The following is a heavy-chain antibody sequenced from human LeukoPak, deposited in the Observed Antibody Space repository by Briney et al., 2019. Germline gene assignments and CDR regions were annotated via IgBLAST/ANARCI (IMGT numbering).Heavy chain of an antibody. V-gene: IGHV3-23*01. D-gene: IGHD2-2*01. CDR1: GGSISSYY. Sequence: ETLSLTCTVSGGSISSYYWSWVRQAPGKGLEWVSAISGSGGGTYYADSVKGRFTISRDNSKNTLYLQMNSLRAEDTAVYYCAKVSAPHIVVVPAAMDYWGQGTLVTVSS. J-gene: IGHJ4*02. CDR2: ISGSGGGT. CDR3: AKVSAPHIVVVPAAMDY.